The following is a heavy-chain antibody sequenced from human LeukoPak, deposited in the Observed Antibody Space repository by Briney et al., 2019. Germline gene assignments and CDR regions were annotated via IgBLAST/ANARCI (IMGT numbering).Heavy chain of an antibody. J-gene: IGHJ3*02. D-gene: IGHD6-13*01. CDR3: ARAQGSSSWRAFDI. V-gene: IGHV4-59*01. CDR1: GGSISSYY. CDR2: IYYSGST. Sequence: SETLSLTCTVSGGSISSYYWSWIRQPPGKGLEWIGYIYYSGSTNYNPSLKSRVTISVDTSKNQFSLKLSSVTAADTAVYYCARAQGSSSWRAFDIWGQGTMVTVSS.